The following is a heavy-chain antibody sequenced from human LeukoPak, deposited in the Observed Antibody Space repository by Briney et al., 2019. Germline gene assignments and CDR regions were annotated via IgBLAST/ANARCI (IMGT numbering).Heavy chain of an antibody. Sequence: GESLQISCQGSGYNFANYWIGWVRQMPGKGLEWMGIIFPGDSDARYSPSFQGQVTISADKSISTAYLQWGSLKASDTAMYYCSKLLSSGSYSSHWFDPWGQGTLVTVSS. D-gene: IGHD3-22*01. CDR1: GYNFANYW. CDR2: IFPGDSDA. J-gene: IGHJ5*02. V-gene: IGHV5-51*01. CDR3: SKLLSSGSYSSHWFDP.